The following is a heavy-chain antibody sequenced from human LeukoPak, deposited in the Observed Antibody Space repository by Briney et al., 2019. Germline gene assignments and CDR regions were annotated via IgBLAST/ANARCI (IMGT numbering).Heavy chain of an antibody. CDR3: ARGPDYYDPPYYFDY. J-gene: IGHJ4*02. CDR2: IYYSGST. V-gene: IGHV4-31*03. CDR1: GGSISNSGYY. D-gene: IGHD3-22*01. Sequence: SETLSLTCTVSGGSISNSGYYWSWIRQHPGKGLEWIGYIYYSGSTSYNPSLKSRVTISVDTSKNQFSLKLSSVTAADTAVYYCARGPDYYDPPYYFDYWGQGTLVTVSS.